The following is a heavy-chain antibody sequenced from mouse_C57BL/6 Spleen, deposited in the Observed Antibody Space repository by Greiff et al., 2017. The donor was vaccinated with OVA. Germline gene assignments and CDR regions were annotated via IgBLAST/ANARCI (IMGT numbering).Heavy chain of an antibody. J-gene: IGHJ4*01. CDR1: GYAFSSSW. Sequence: VQLQESGPELVKPGASVKISCKASGYAFSSSWMNWVKQRPGKGLEWIGRIYPGDGDTNYNGKFKGKATLTADKSSSTAYMQLSSLTSEDSAVYFCVYDYGYAMDYWGQGTSVTVSS. CDR2: IYPGDGDT. D-gene: IGHD2-4*01. CDR3: VYDYGYAMDY. V-gene: IGHV1-82*01.